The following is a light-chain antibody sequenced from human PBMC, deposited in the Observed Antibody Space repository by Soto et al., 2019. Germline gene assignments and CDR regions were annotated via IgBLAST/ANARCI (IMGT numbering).Light chain of an antibody. J-gene: IGKJ2*01. CDR3: QQYNSYSYT. V-gene: IGKV1-5*03. CDR1: QSISSW. CDR2: KAS. Sequence: DIQMTQSPSTLSASVGDRVTITCRASQSISSWLAWYQQKPGKAPKLLIYKASSLESGVPSRFSGSGSGTEFTLTISSLQPDGFATEYCQQYNSYSYTFGQGTKLEIK.